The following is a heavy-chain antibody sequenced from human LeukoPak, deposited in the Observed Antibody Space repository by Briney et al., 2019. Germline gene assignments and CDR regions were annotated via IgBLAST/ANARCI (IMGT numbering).Heavy chain of an antibody. D-gene: IGHD1-26*01. CDR1: GFTFSDYA. J-gene: IGHJ4*02. Sequence: GGSLRLSCAASGFTFSDYALGWVRQAPGRGLEWVATLSGSGAGTYYSDSVQGRFTISRDNSMNTLYLQMNSLRVEDTAVYYCVKDRVGTWEPIDYWGQGTLVTVSS. CDR2: LSGSGAGT. CDR3: VKDRVGTWEPIDY. V-gene: IGHV3-23*01.